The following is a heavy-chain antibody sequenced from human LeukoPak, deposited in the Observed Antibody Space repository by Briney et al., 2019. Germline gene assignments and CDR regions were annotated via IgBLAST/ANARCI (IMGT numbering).Heavy chain of an antibody. Sequence: SGTLSLTCAVSGGSISSSNWWSWVRQPPGKGLEWIGEIYHSGSTNYNPSLKSRVTISVDKSKNQFSLKLSSVTAADTAVYYCARRRGYSYGSEFDYWGQGTLVTVSS. CDR3: ARRRGYSYGSEFDY. CDR1: GGSISSSNW. J-gene: IGHJ4*02. CDR2: IYHSGST. V-gene: IGHV4-4*02. D-gene: IGHD5-18*01.